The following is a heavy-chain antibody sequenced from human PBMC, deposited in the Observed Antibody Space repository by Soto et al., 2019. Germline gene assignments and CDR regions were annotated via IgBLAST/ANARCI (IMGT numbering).Heavy chain of an antibody. CDR3: ARHIAAAGEPFDY. CDR1: GGSISSSSYY. CDR2: IYYSGST. V-gene: IGHV4-39*01. Sequence: QLQESGPGLVKPSETLSLTCTVSGGSISSSSYYWGWIRQPPGKGLEWIGSIYYSGSTYYNPSLKSRVTISVDTSKNQFSLKLSSVTAADTAVYYCARHIAAAGEPFDYWGQGTLVTVSS. D-gene: IGHD6-13*01. J-gene: IGHJ4*02.